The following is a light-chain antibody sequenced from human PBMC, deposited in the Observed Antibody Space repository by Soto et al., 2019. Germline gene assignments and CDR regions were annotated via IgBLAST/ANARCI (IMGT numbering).Light chain of an antibody. Sequence: EIVMTQSPATLSVSPGERATLSCRASQSVSSNLAWYQQKPGQAPRLLIYGASTRATGIPARFSGSGSGTEFTLTISSLQSQDFEFYYCQEYNNPRTFGGGTKVEIK. J-gene: IGKJ4*01. CDR3: QEYNNPRT. CDR1: QSVSSN. CDR2: GAS. V-gene: IGKV3-15*01.